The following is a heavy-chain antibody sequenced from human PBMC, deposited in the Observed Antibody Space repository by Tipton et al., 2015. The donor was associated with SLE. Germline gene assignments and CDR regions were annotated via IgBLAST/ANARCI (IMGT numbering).Heavy chain of an antibody. D-gene: IGHD3-3*01. Sequence: SLRLSCAASGFTFSSYEMNWVRQAPGKGLEWISYISSSDSTIYYADSVKGRFTISRDNAKNSLYLQMNSLRAEDTAIYYCARDPTIMGVAIPDFFLDVWGKGTTVTVSS. CDR3: ARDPTIMGVAIPDFFLDV. V-gene: IGHV3-48*03. CDR1: GFTFSSYE. CDR2: ISSSDSTI. J-gene: IGHJ6*04.